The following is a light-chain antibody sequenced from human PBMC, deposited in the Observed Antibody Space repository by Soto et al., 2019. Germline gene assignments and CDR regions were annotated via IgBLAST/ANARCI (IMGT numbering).Light chain of an antibody. J-gene: IGKJ5*01. CDR2: AAS. CDR1: QSISNY. CDR3: QQSYSTPIT. V-gene: IGKV1-39*01. Sequence: DIQMTKSPSSLSASVGDRVTITCRASQSISNYLNWYQQKPGKAPKVLIYAASNLQSGVPSRFSGSGSGTDFTLTISSLQPEDFATYYCQQSYSTPITFGQGTRLEI.